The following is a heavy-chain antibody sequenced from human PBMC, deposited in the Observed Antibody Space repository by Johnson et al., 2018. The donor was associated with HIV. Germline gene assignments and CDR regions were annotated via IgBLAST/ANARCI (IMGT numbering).Heavy chain of an antibody. CDR3: ARDPANTGDTTWGAFDI. V-gene: IGHV3-30-3*01. D-gene: IGHD1-26*01. CDR2: ISYDGSNK. CDR1: GFTFSNYA. Sequence: EQLVESGGGVVQPGRSLRISCAASGFTFSNYAMHWVRQAPGKGLEWVAVISYDGSNKYYADSVKGRFTISRDNSKNTLYLQINSLRAEDTAVYYCARDPANTGDTTWGAFDIWGQGTMVTVSS. J-gene: IGHJ3*02.